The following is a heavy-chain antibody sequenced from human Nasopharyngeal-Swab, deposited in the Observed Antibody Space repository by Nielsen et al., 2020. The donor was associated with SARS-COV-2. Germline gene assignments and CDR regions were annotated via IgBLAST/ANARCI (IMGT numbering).Heavy chain of an antibody. Sequence: GESLKISCAAPGFTFSSYSMNWVRQAPGKGLEWVSSISSSSSYIYYADSVKGRFTISRDNAKNSLYLQMNSLRAEDTAVYYCARGKAGYCSSTSCYLYFDYWGQGTLVTVSS. D-gene: IGHD2-2*01. CDR3: ARGKAGYCSSTSCYLYFDY. CDR1: GFTFSSYS. CDR2: ISSSSSYI. J-gene: IGHJ4*02. V-gene: IGHV3-21*01.